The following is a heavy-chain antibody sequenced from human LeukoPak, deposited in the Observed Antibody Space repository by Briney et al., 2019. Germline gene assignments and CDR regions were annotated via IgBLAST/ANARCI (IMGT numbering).Heavy chain of an antibody. V-gene: IGHV4-34*01. CDR3: ARARSSDYYDSSGYYGGAYAFDI. CDR2: IYYSGST. D-gene: IGHD3-22*01. Sequence: SETLSLTCAVYGGSFSGYYWSWIRQPPGKGLEWIGSIYYSGSTYYNPSLKSRVTISVDTSKNQFSLKLSSVTAADTAVYYCARARSSDYYDSSGYYGGAYAFDIWGQGTMVTVSS. J-gene: IGHJ3*02. CDR1: GGSFSGYY.